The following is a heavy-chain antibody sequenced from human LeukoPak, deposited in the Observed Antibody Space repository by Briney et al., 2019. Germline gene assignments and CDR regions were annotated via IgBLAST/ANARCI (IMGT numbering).Heavy chain of an antibody. CDR3: AAVRSAGHDYGDYGVDY. J-gene: IGHJ4*02. V-gene: IGHV1-58*01. Sequence: GTSVKVSCKASGFTFTSSAVQWVRQARGQRLEWIGWIVVGSGNTNYAQKFQERVTITRDMSTSTAYMELSSLRSEDTAVYYCAAVRSAGHDYGDYGVDYWGQGTLVTVSS. CDR1: GFTFTSSA. CDR2: IVVGSGNT. D-gene: IGHD4-17*01.